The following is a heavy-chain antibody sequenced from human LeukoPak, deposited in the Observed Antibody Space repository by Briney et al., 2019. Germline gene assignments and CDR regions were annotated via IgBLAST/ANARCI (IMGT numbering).Heavy chain of an antibody. V-gene: IGHV1-2*02. D-gene: IGHD3-10*01. CDR1: GYTFTGYY. CDR3: ARVAFVFGSGGCYYMDV. J-gene: IGHJ6*03. CDR2: INPNSGGT. Sequence: GASVKVSCKASGYTFTGYYMHWVRQAPGQGLEWMGWINPNSGGTNYAQKFQGRVTMTRDTSISTAYMELSRLRSDDTAVYYCARVAFVFGSGGCYYMDVWGKGTTVTVSS.